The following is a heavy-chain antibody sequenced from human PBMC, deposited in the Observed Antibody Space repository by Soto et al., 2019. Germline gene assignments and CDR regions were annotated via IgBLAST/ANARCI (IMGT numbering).Heavy chain of an antibody. Sequence: EVQLVESGGGLVQHGGSLSLSCAASGFTFSRYSMNWVRQATGKGLDWVSYISSSSSTIYYADSVKGRFNISRDNAKNSLYRQMNSLRAEDTAVYYCAREADYVNWFDPWGQGTLVTVSS. D-gene: IGHD4-17*01. CDR1: GFTFSRYS. V-gene: IGHV3-48*01. CDR2: ISSSSSTI. J-gene: IGHJ5*02. CDR3: AREADYVNWFDP.